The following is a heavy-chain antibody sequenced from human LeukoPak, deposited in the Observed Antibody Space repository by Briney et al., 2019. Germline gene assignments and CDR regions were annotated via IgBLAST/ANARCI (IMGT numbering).Heavy chain of an antibody. CDR3: ARDELGYCSSTSCYEGYYYYYYMDV. Sequence: SETLSLTCTVSGGSISSYYWSWIRQPAGKGLEWIGRIYTSGSTNYNPSLKGRVTMSVDTSKNQFSLKLSSVTAADTAVYYCARDELGYCSSTSCYEGYYYYYYMDVWGKGTTVTVSS. CDR2: IYTSGST. CDR1: GGSISSYY. V-gene: IGHV4-4*07. D-gene: IGHD2-2*01. J-gene: IGHJ6*03.